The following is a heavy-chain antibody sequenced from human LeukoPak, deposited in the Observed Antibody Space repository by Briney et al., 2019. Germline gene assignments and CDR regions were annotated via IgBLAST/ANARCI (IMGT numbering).Heavy chain of an antibody. J-gene: IGHJ6*02. D-gene: IGHD2-2*01. CDR3: ARDSGPAAILGMDV. Sequence: SETLSLTCTVSGGSISSYYWSWIRQPPGKGLEWIGYIYYSGSTNYNPSLKSRVTISVDTSKNQFSLKLSSVTAADTAVYYCARDSGPAAILGMDVWGQGTKVTVSS. CDR1: GGSISSYY. V-gene: IGHV4-59*01. CDR2: IYYSGST.